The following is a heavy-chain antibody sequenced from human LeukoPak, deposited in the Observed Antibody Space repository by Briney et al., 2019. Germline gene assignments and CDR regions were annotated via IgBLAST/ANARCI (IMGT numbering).Heavy chain of an antibody. Sequence: HPGGSLRLSCGGSGFTFSTYAMSWVRQAPGKGLEWVSAISGSGDRTYYADSVKGRFTISRDNSKNTVYLQLNSLRAEDTAVYYCAKALGMTTVAKGRAFAIWGQGTLVTVSS. CDR3: AKALGMTTVAKGRAFAI. D-gene: IGHD4-11*01. CDR2: ISGSGDRT. CDR1: GFTFSTYA. J-gene: IGHJ3*02. V-gene: IGHV3-23*01.